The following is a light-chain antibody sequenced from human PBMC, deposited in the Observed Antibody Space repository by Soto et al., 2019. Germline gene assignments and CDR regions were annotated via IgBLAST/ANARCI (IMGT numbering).Light chain of an antibody. CDR3: QQCGSPPWT. V-gene: IGKV3-20*01. CDR2: GAS. Sequence: EVVVTQSPGTLSLSPGERATLSCRASQSVTSNYLAWYQQKPGQAPRLLIHGASNRATGIPDRFSGSGSGTDFTLTINRLEPEDSAVYYCQQCGSPPWTFGQGTKVEI. J-gene: IGKJ1*01. CDR1: QSVTSNY.